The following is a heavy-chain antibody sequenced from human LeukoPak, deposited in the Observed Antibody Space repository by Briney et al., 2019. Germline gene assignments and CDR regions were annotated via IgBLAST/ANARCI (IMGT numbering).Heavy chain of an antibody. D-gene: IGHD3-16*02. V-gene: IGHV4-34*01. Sequence: SETLSLTCAVYGGSFSGYYWSWIRQPPGKGLEWIGEINHSGSTNYNPVLKSRVTISVDTSKNQFSLKLSSVTAADTAVYYCARVPSNDYVWGSYRPTYFDYWGQGTLVTVSS. J-gene: IGHJ4*02. CDR2: INHSGST. CDR3: ARVPSNDYVWGSYRPTYFDY. CDR1: GGSFSGYY.